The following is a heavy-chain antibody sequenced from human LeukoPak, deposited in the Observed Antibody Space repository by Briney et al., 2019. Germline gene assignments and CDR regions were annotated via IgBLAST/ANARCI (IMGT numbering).Heavy chain of an antibody. J-gene: IGHJ4*02. Sequence: PSQTLSLTCTVSGGSISSGGYYWSWIRQPPGKGLEWIGYIYRSGSTYYNPSLKSRVTISVDRSKNQFSLKLSSATAADTAIYYCARDGRAGSLFAYWGQGTLVTVSS. CDR3: ARDGRAGSLFAY. CDR1: GGSISSGGYY. D-gene: IGHD6-19*01. V-gene: IGHV4-30-2*01. CDR2: IYRSGST.